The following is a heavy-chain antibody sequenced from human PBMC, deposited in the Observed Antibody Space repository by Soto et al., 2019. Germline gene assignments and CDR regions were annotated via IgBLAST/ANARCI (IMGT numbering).Heavy chain of an antibody. CDR1: GYTFTSYG. CDR2: ISAYNGNT. D-gene: IGHD2-2*01. Sequence: GASVKVSCKASGYTFTSYGISWVRQAPGQGLEWMGWISAYNGNTNYAQKLQGRVTMTTDTSTSTAYMELRSLRSDDTAVYYCARLNQGEPAFSLDVWGQGTTVTVSS. V-gene: IGHV1-18*01. J-gene: IGHJ6*02. CDR3: ARLNQGEPAFSLDV.